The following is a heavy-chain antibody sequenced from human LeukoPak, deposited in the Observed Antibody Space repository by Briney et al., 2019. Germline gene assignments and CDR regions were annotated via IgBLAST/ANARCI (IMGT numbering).Heavy chain of an antibody. Sequence: NHGESLKISCKGSGYRFTTYWIGWVRQMPGKGLEWMGIINLDYYDTRYSPSFQGQVTISADKSTSTAYLQWSSLKTSDTAMYYCARQGSCDSTRCYVYYHSGMDVWGQGTTVTVSS. D-gene: IGHD2-2*01. J-gene: IGHJ6*02. CDR2: INLDYYDT. V-gene: IGHV5-51*01. CDR1: GYRFTTYW. CDR3: ARQGSCDSTRCYVYYHSGMDV.